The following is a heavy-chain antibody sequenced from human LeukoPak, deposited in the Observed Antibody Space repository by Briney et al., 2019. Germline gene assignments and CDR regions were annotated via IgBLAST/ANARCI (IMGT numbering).Heavy chain of an antibody. J-gene: IGHJ5*01. D-gene: IGHD3-10*01. CDR3: ARSLLWFGANLIWFDS. CDR1: GFTFSSHG. V-gene: IGHV3-21*01. Sequence: GGSLRLSCAASGFTFSSHGINWVRQAPGKGLEWVSSISSSSSYIYYADSVKGRFTISRDNAKNSLYLQMNSLRADDTAVYYCARSLLWFGANLIWFDSWGQGTLVTVSS. CDR2: ISSSSSYI.